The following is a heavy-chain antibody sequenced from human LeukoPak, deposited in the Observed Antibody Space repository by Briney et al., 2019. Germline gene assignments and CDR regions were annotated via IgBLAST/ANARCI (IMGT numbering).Heavy chain of an antibody. Sequence: GGSLRLSCAASGFTFSSYGMHWVRQAPGKGLEWVAVISYDGSNKYYADSVKGRFTISRDNSKNTLYLQMNSLRAEDTAVYFCARKSLWFKYYDYWGQGMLVTVSS. CDR3: ARKSLWFKYYDY. V-gene: IGHV3-30*03. CDR1: GFTFSSYG. D-gene: IGHD3-10*01. J-gene: IGHJ4*02. CDR2: ISYDGSNK.